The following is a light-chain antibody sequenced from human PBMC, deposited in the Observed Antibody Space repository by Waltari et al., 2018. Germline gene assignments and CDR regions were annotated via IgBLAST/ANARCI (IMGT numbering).Light chain of an antibody. CDR2: GAS. V-gene: IGKV3-20*01. Sequence: ELVLPQSQGTLSLSPGERATLSCRASQSVSRSLAWYQQKPVQAPRLLIYGASSRATGVPDRFSGSGSGTDFSLTISRLEPEDFAVYYCQHYVRLPVTFGQGTKVEIK. CDR3: QHYVRLPVT. J-gene: IGKJ1*01. CDR1: QSVSRS.